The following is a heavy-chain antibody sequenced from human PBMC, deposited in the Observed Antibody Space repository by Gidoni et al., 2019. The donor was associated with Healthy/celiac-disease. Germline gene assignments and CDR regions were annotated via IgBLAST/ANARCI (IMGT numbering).Heavy chain of an antibody. CDR1: GRSISSSSYY. CDR3: ARHEDDYGDHVGY. CDR2: IYYSGST. V-gene: IGHV4-39*01. D-gene: IGHD4-17*01. J-gene: IGHJ4*02. Sequence: QLQLQESAPGLVKPSETLSPTCTVSGRSISSSSYYWGWIRQPPGKGLEWIGSIYYSGSTYYNPSLKSRVTISVDTSKNQFSLKLSSVTAADTAVYYCARHEDDYGDHVGYWGQGTLVTVSS.